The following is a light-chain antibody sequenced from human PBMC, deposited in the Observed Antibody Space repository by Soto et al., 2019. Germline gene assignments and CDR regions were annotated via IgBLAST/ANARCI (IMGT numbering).Light chain of an antibody. CDR2: GNS. V-gene: IGLV1-40*01. J-gene: IGLJ1*01. CDR1: SSNIGAGYD. CDR3: QSYDSSLSGLYV. Sequence: QSVLTQPPSVSGAPGQRVTISCTGSSSNIGAGYDVHWYQQLPGTAPKLLIYGNSNRPSGVPDRFSGPKSGTSASLAITGLQAEDEADYYCQSYDSSLSGLYVFGTGTKLT.